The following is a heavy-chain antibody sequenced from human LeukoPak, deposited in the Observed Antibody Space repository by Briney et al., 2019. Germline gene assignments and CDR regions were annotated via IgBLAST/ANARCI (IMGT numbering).Heavy chain of an antibody. CDR2: IYHSGSGST. J-gene: IGHJ6*02. CDR1: GGSISSGGHS. Sequence: SETLSLTCTVSGGSISSGGHSWSWIRQPPGKGLEWIGYIYHSGSGSTYYNPSLKSRVTIPIDKSKNQFSLKLSSVTAADTAVYYCARVVPPARWELRLYYYYGMDVWGQGTTVTVSS. V-gene: IGHV4-30-2*01. D-gene: IGHD1-26*01. CDR3: ARVVPPARWELRLYYYYGMDV.